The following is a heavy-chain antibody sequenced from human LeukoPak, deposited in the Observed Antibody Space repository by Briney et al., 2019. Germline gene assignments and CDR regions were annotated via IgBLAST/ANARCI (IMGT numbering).Heavy chain of an antibody. CDR1: GYTFTGHY. CDR3: ARVAPYGDYGDY. V-gene: IGHV1-2*02. D-gene: IGHD4-17*01. J-gene: IGHJ4*02. Sequence: ASVKVSCKTSGYTFTGHYVHWVRQAPGQGLEWMGWIAPDSGGTNYAQKFQGRVTMTRDTSISTAYMELSRLRSDDTAVYYCARVAPYGDYGDYWGQGTLVTVSS. CDR2: IAPDSGGT.